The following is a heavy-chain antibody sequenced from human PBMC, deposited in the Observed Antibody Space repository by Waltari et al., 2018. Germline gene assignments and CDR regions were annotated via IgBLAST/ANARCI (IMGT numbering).Heavy chain of an antibody. Sequence: QLQLQESGPGLVKPSETLSLTCTVSGCSISSSSYYLGWIRQPPGKGLAWIGSIYYSGSTYYADSVKGRFTISRDNSKNTLYLQMNSLRAEDTAVYYCAKDEGYSGGAFDIWGQGTMVTVSS. D-gene: IGHD1-26*01. V-gene: IGHV4-39*07. J-gene: IGHJ3*02. CDR1: GCSISSSSYY. CDR3: AKDEGYSGGAFDI. CDR2: IYYSGST.